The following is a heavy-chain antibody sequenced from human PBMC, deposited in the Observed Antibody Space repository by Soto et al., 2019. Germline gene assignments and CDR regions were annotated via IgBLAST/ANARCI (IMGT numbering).Heavy chain of an antibody. CDR3: AKDKGRRYFDY. CDR2: XXDXXXXX. D-gene: IGHD1-26*01. Sequence: GGSLRPSCAASGLTFSRAGIHWVRQAPGKGXEGXSFXXDXXXXXYXXAPVKCRFTISGDNSNTTLYLQLNSLRVEDTAVYYCAKDKGRRYFDYWGQGIRVTASS. V-gene: IGHV3-30*18. J-gene: IGHJ4*02. CDR1: GLTFSRAG.